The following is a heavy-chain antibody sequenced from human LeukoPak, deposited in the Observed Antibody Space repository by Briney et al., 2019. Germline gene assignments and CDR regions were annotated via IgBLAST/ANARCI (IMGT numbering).Heavy chain of an antibody. J-gene: IGHJ3*02. CDR2: INHSGST. V-gene: IGHV4-34*01. CDR1: GFTFSDYY. D-gene: IGHD4-23*01. Sequence: GSLRLSCAASGFTFSDYYMSWIRQPPGKGLEWIGEINHSGSTNYNPSLKSRVTISVDTSKNQFSLKLSSVTAADTAVYYCARHGGKPIWGQGTMVTVSS. CDR3: ARHGGKPI.